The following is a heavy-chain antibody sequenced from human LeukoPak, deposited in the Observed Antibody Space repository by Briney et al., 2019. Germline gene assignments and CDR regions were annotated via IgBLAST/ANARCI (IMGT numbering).Heavy chain of an antibody. CDR3: ARADFIDAGPYLIGP. CDR1: GYSFTDYY. J-gene: IGHJ5*02. V-gene: IGHV1-2*02. Sequence: ASVKVSCKTSGYSFTDYYIHWVRQAPGQGLEWIGWSNTKSGRTSSARKFQVRVTMTRDPSINTVYMDMAWLTSDDTAIYFCARADFIDAGPYLIGPSGQGTLVTVSS. D-gene: IGHD3-3*01. CDR2: SNTKSGRT.